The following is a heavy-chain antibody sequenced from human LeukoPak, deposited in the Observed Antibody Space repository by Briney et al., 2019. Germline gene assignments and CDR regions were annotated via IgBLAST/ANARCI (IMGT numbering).Heavy chain of an antibody. CDR3: ATQPGYYYGMDV. J-gene: IGHJ6*02. Sequence: GGSLRLSCAASGFTFSSYEMNWVRQAPGKGLEWVSYISSSGSTIYYADSVKGRFTISRDNAKNSLYLQMNSLRAEDTAVYYCATQPGYYYGMDVWGQGTTVTVSS. CDR2: ISSSGSTI. V-gene: IGHV3-48*03. CDR1: GFTFSSYE.